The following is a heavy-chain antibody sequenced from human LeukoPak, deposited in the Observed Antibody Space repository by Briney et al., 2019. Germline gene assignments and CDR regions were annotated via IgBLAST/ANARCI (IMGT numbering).Heavy chain of an antibody. Sequence: GESLKISCKGSGYSFSTYWIAWGRQMPGKGLELMGVIYPGDSDTRYSPSFQGQVSISADKSISTAYLQWSSLKASDTAMYYCARRHTAYEWFDPWGQGTLVTVSS. CDR2: IYPGDSDT. D-gene: IGHD3-16*01. CDR3: ARRHTAYEWFDP. V-gene: IGHV5-51*01. J-gene: IGHJ5*02. CDR1: GYSFSTYW.